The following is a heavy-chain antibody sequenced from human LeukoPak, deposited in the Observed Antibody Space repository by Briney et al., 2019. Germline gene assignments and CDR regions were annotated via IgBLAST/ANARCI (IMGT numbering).Heavy chain of an antibody. D-gene: IGHD2-2*01. V-gene: IGHV3-64*01. CDR3: ARDSLDCSSTSCYGYYYYYMDV. CDR2: ISSNGGST. J-gene: IGHJ6*03. CDR1: GLTFSSYA. Sequence: GGSLRLSCAASGLTFSSYAMHWVRQAPGKGLEYVSAISSNGGSTYYANSVKGRFTISRDNSKNTLYLQMGSLRAEDMAVYYCARDSLDCSSTSCYGYYYYYMDVWGKGTTVTVSS.